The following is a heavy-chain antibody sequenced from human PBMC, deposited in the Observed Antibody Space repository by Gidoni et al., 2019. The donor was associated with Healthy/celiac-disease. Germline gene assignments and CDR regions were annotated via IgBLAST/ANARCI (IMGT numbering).Heavy chain of an antibody. CDR2: ISAYNGNK. V-gene: IGHV1-18*01. CDR3: ARRVLVRADPFSHYDY. Sequence: QVQLVQSGAEVKKPGASVEVSCKASGYTFTSYGISWVRQAPGQGLEWMGWISAYNGNKNYAQKLQGRVTMTTDTSTSTAYMELRSLRSDDTAVYYCARRVLVRADPFSHYDYWGQGTLVTVSS. J-gene: IGHJ4*02. D-gene: IGHD3-10*01. CDR1: GYTFTSYG.